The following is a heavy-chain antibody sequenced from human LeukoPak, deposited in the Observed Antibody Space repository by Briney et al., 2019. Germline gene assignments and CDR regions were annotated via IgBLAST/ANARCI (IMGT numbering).Heavy chain of an antibody. CDR1: GFTLSAYG. CDR3: AKRHPTSWYVVDY. CDR2: ISDHEINK. D-gene: IGHD6-13*01. V-gene: IGHV3-30*18. J-gene: IGHJ4*02. Sequence: GGSLRLSCAASGFTLSAYGMDWVRQAPGKGLDWVAFISDHEINKYYADSVKGRFAISRDNSKNTLYLQMNSLRAEDTAVYYCAKRHPTSWYVVDYWGQGTLVTVSS.